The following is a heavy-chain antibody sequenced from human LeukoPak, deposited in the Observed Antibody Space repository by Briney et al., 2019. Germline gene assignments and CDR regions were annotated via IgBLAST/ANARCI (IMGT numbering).Heavy chain of an antibody. V-gene: IGHV3-23*01. CDR2: ISSTGGTT. D-gene: IGHD3-16*01. CDR1: GITFSSYG. Sequence: GGSLRLSCAASGITFSSYGMSWVRQAPGKGLEWVSSISSTGGTTYYADSVKGRFTISRDNAKNTLYLQMNSLRAEDTAVYYCARGYRGRDSSVGFDHWGQGNLVTVSS. J-gene: IGHJ4*02. CDR3: ARGYRGRDSSVGFDH.